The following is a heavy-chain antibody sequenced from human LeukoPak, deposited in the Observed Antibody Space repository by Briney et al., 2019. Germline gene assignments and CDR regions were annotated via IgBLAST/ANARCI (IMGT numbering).Heavy chain of an antibody. D-gene: IGHD5-18*01. CDR1: GFTFSSYG. CDR2: ISGSGGTT. V-gene: IGHV3-23*01. CDR3: AKDPPTVMANAFHI. Sequence: GESLRLSCAASGFTFSSYGMSWVRQAPGKGLEWVSNISGSGGTTYYADSVKGRFTISRDNSKNTLYLQMNSLRADDTAVYSCAKDPPTVMANAFHIWGQGTMVTVS. J-gene: IGHJ3*02.